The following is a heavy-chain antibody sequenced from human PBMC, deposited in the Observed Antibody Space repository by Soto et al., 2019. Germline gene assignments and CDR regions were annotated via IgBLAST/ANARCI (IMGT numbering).Heavy chain of an antibody. CDR1: GFTFSSYA. Sequence: PGGSLRLSCAASGFTFSSYAMHWVRQAPGKGLEWVAVISYDGSNKYYADSVKGRFTISRDNSKNTLYLKMNSLRAEDTAVYYCARDILMSGIAAAGTPPGFDPWGQGTLVTVSS. D-gene: IGHD6-13*01. CDR2: ISYDGSNK. CDR3: ARDILMSGIAAAGTPPGFDP. V-gene: IGHV3-30-3*01. J-gene: IGHJ5*02.